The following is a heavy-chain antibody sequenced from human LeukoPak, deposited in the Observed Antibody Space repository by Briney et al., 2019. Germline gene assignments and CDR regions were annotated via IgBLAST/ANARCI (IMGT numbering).Heavy chain of an antibody. CDR3: ARANNWNYALGY. D-gene: IGHD1-7*01. CDR1: GDTFIRYG. Sequence: ASVKVSCKASGDTFIRYGISWVRQAPGQGLEWMGWISTGNGNTNYGQKFQGRVTMTTDTSTGTAYMELRSLRSDDTAMYYCARANNWNYALGYWGQGTLVTVFS. CDR2: ISTGNGNT. V-gene: IGHV1-18*01. J-gene: IGHJ4*02.